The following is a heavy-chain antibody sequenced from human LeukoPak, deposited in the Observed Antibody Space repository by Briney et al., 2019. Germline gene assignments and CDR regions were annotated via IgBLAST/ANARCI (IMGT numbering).Heavy chain of an antibody. CDR1: GFTFSSYA. D-gene: IGHD4-17*01. V-gene: IGHV3-30-3*01. CDR2: ISYDGSNK. CDR3: ARSYGRGAFDI. J-gene: IGHJ3*02. Sequence: PGGSLRLSCAASGFTFSSYAMHWVRQAPGKGLEWVAVISYDGSNKYYADSVKRRFTISRDNSKDTLYLQMNSLRAEDTAVYYCARSYGRGAFDIWGQGTMVTVSS.